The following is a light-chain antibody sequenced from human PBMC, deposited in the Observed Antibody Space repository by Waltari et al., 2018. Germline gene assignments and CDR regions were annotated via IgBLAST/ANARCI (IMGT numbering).Light chain of an antibody. V-gene: IGKV1-5*03. J-gene: IGKJ2*01. CDR1: QSISYY. CDR3: QQYSSYST. Sequence: DIQMTQSPSTLSASLGGRVTITCRASQSISYYLAWYQHKPGKAPKLLISKASILESGVPSRFSGSGAGTEFTLTISSLQPDDLATYFCQQYSSYSTFGQGTKLEIK. CDR2: KAS.